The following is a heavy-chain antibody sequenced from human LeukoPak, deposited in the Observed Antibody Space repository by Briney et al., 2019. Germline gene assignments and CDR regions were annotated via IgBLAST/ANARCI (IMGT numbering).Heavy chain of an antibody. CDR1: GFTFSSYE. J-gene: IGHJ4*02. D-gene: IGHD3-10*01. Sequence: PGGSLRLSCAASGFTFSSYEMNWVRQAPGKGLEWVSYISSSGSTIYYADSVKGRFTISRDNAKNSLYLQMNSLRAEDTAVHYCARALYYYGSGSHYWGQGTLVTVSS. V-gene: IGHV3-48*03. CDR2: ISSSGSTI. CDR3: ARALYYYGSGSHY.